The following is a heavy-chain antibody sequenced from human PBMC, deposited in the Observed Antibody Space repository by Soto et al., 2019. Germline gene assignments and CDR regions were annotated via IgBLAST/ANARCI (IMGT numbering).Heavy chain of an antibody. CDR3: AKDIRDYGDPRYFDL. V-gene: IGHV3-9*01. D-gene: IGHD4-17*01. CDR2: ISWNSGSI. CDR1: GFTFDDYA. J-gene: IGHJ2*01. Sequence: EVQLVESGGGLVQPGRSLRLSCAASGFTFDDYAMHWVRQAPGKGLEWVSGISWNSGSIGYADSVKGRFTISRDNAKNSLYLQMNSLRAEDTALYYCAKDIRDYGDPRYFDLWGRGTLVTVSS.